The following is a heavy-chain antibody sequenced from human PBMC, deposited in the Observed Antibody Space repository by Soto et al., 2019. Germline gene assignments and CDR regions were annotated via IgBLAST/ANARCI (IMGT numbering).Heavy chain of an antibody. CDR1: GYTFTSYD. V-gene: IGHV1-8*01. J-gene: IGHJ6*02. CDR3: ARDRNKGDSSSWYVRVYSLGMDV. CDR2: MNPNSGNT. Sequence: GASVKVSCKASGYTFTSYDINWVRQATGQGLEWMGWMNPNSGNTGYAQKFQGRVTMTTDTSTSTAYMELRSLRSDDTAVYYCARDRNKGDSSSWYVRVYSLGMDVWGQGTTVTVSS. D-gene: IGHD6-13*01.